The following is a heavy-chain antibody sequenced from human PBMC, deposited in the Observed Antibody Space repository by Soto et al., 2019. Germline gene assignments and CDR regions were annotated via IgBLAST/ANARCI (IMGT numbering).Heavy chain of an antibody. D-gene: IGHD7-27*01. J-gene: IGHJ3*02. CDR3: AGEIILTADQDAFDI. V-gene: IGHV1-69*04. Sequence: ASVKVSCKASGGTFSSYTISWVRQAPGQGLEWMGRIIPILGIANYAQKFQGRVTITADKSTSTAYMELSSLRSEDTAVYYCAGEIILTADQDAFDIWGQGTMVTVSS. CDR1: GGTFSSYT. CDR2: IIPILGIA.